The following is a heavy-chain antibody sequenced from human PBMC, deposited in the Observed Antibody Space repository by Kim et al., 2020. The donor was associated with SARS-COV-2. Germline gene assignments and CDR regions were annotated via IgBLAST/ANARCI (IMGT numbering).Heavy chain of an antibody. V-gene: IGHV3-23*01. Sequence: GGSLRLSCAASGFTFSAYGMSWVRQAPGKGLEWVSAISCSGDNTHYADSVKGRFTISRDNSKKTLYLQMNSLRAEDTAVYYCAKGRWPQLREDSFDNWG. CDR2: ISCSGDNT. J-gene: IGHJ4*01. D-gene: IGHD1-26*01. CDR1: GFTFSAYG. CDR3: AKGRWPQLREDSFDN.